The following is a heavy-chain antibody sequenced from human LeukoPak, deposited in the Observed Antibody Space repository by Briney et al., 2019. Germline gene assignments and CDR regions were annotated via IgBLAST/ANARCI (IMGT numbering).Heavy chain of an antibody. CDR1: GFTFDDYG. J-gene: IGHJ5*02. CDR2: INWNGGST. D-gene: IGHD6-6*01. CDR3: ARGPRGAARHWFDP. V-gene: IGHV3-20*04. Sequence: GGSLRLSCAASGFTFDDYGMSWVRQAPGKGLEWVSGINWNGGSTGYVDSVKGRFTISRDNAKNSLYLQMNSLRAEDTALYYCARGPRGAARHWFDPWGQGTLVTVSS.